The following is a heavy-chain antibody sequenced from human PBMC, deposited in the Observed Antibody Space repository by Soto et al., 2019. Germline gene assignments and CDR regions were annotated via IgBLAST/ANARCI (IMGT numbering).Heavy chain of an antibody. CDR1: GFTFSSYS. J-gene: IGHJ6*02. D-gene: IGHD4-4*01. Sequence: GGSLRLSCAASGFTFSSYSMNWVRQAPGKGLEWVSSISSSSSYIYYADSVKGRFTISRDNAKNSLYLQMNSLRAEDTAVYYCARARRIDYSNYEGGTYYYYGMDFWGQGTTVTVSS. CDR3: ARARRIDYSNYEGGTYYYYGMDF. V-gene: IGHV3-21*01. CDR2: ISSSSSYI.